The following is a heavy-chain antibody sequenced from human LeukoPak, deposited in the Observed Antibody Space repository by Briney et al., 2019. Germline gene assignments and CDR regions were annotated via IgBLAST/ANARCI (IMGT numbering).Heavy chain of an antibody. V-gene: IGHV1-8*01. CDR3: ARGYDSSGYSAPQDY. CDR2: MNPNSGNT. J-gene: IGHJ4*02. D-gene: IGHD3-22*01. CDR1: GYTFTTYD. Sequence: ASVKVSCKASGYTFTTYDINWVRQATGQGLEWMEWMNPNSGNTGYAQKFQGRVTITRNTSISTAYMELSSLRSEDTAVYYCARGYDSSGYSAPQDYWGQGTLVTVSS.